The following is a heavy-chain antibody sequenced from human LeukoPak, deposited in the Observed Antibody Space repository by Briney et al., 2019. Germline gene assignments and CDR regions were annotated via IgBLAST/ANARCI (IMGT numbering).Heavy chain of an antibody. CDR2: IDSVDASR. Sequence: PGGSLRLSCAASGFTFDDYGMSWVRQAPGKGLEWVSYIDSVDASRYYADSLKGRFTISRDNAKKTLFLQMNSLRVEDTAVYYCARVAGEGDSSYYYHMDVWGKGTTVTISS. V-gene: IGHV3-48*03. J-gene: IGHJ6*03. CDR1: GFTFDDYG. D-gene: IGHD2-21*02. CDR3: ARVAGEGDSSYYYHMDV.